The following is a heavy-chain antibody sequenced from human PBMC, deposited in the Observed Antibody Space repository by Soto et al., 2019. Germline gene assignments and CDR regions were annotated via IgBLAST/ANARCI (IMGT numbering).Heavy chain of an antibody. J-gene: IGHJ4*02. D-gene: IGHD3-22*01. CDR2: ISGSGGST. CDR3: ANPVIYVHMIVVAAAHY. Sequence: GGSLRLSCAASGFTFSSYAMSWVRQAPGKGLEWVSAISGSGGSTYYADSVKGRFTISRDNSKNTLYLQMNSLRAEDTAVYYCANPVIYVHMIVVAAAHYWGQGTLVTVS. V-gene: IGHV3-23*01. CDR1: GFTFSSYA.